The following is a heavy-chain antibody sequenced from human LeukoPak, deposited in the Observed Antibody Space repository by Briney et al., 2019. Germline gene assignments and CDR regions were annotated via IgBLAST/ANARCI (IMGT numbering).Heavy chain of an antibody. Sequence: PGGSLRLSCAASGFTFSDYYMSWIRQAPGKGLEWVSYISSSGSTIYYADSVKGRFTISRDNAKNSLYLQMNSLRAEDTAVYYCARDLSSFGYSGYETLNYYYYMDVWGKGTTVTVSS. CDR2: ISSSGSTI. CDR1: GFTFSDYY. D-gene: IGHD5-12*01. J-gene: IGHJ6*03. V-gene: IGHV3-11*04. CDR3: ARDLSSFGYSGYETLNYYYYMDV.